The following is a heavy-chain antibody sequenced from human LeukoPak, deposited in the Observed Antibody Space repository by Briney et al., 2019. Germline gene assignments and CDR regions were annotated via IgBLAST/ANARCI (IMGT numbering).Heavy chain of an antibody. Sequence: ASVKVSCKASGYTFSSSYMHWVRQAPGQGLEWMGGIIPIFGTANYAQKFQGRVTIIADKSTSTAYMELSSLRSEDTAVYYCARAAKYYYDSSGYSRCAFDIWGQGTMVTVSS. J-gene: IGHJ3*02. V-gene: IGHV1-69*06. CDR3: ARAAKYYYDSSGYSRCAFDI. D-gene: IGHD3-22*01. CDR1: GYTFSSSY. CDR2: IIPIFGTA.